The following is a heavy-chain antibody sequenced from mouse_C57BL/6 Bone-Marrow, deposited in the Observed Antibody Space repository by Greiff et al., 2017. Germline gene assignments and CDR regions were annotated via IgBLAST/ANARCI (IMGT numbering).Heavy chain of an antibody. CDR2: ISSGSSTI. D-gene: IGHD1-1*01. CDR1: GFTFSDYG. J-gene: IGHJ2*01. Sequence: EVQLVESGGGLVKPGGSLKLSCAASGFTFSDYGMHWVRQAPEKGLEWVAYISSGSSTIYYADTVKGRFTISRDNANNTLFLQMTSLRSEDTAMYYCARDYYGSSLYFDYWGQGTTLTVSS. CDR3: ARDYYGSSLYFDY. V-gene: IGHV5-17*01.